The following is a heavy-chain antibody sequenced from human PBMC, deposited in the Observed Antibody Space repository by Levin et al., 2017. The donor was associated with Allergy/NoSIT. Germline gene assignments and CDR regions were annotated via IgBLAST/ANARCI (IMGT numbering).Heavy chain of an antibody. CDR2: ISGSGGST. J-gene: IGHJ6*03. CDR1: GFTFSSYA. D-gene: IGHD6-13*01. CDR3: AKDFEDSSRAAREGAALDPDYMDV. V-gene: IGHV3-23*01. Sequence: LSLTCAASGFTFSSYAMSWVRQAPGKGLEWVSAISGSGGSTYYADSVKGRFTISRDNSKNTLYLQMNSLRAEDTAVYYCAKDFEDSSRAAREGAALDPDYMDVWGKGTTVTVSS.